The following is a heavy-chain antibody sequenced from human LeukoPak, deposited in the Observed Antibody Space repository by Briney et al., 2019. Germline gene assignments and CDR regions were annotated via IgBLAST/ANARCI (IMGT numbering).Heavy chain of an antibody. V-gene: IGHV3-7*01. CDR3: TEDLQYYDTSGYVAPLIDY. CDR1: GFTFSNHW. D-gene: IGHD3-22*01. CDR2: IKQDGSLK. J-gene: IGHJ4*02. Sequence: TGGSLRLSCAASGFTFSNHWMSWVRQAPGKGLEWVANIKQDGSLKYYVDSVKGRFTISRDNAENSLYLQLNSLRAEDTAVYYCTEDLQYYDTSGYVAPLIDYWGQGTLVTVSS.